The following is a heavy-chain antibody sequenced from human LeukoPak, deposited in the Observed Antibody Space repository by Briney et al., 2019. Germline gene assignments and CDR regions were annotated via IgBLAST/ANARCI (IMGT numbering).Heavy chain of an antibody. J-gene: IGHJ6*02. CDR3: ARDHYYDFWSGQQVSMDV. D-gene: IGHD3-3*01. V-gene: IGHV1-46*01. CDR2: INPSGGST. CDR1: GYTFTSYY. Sequence: GASVKVSCKASGYTFTSYYMHWVRQAPGQGLEWMGIINPSGGSTSYAQKFQGRVTVTRDTSTSTAYMELSSLRSEDTAVYYCARDHYYDFWSGQQVSMDVWGQGTTVTVSS.